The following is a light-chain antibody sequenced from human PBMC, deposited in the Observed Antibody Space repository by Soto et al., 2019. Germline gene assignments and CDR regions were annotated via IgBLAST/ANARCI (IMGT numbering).Light chain of an antibody. CDR3: AARDDSLNGHV. V-gene: IGLV1-47*01. CDR2: RNN. Sequence: QSVLTQPPSASGTPGQSVTISCSEGTSNIGSNYVFWYQHLPGTAPKLLICRNNQRPSGVPDRFSGSKSGTSASLTISGLRSADEADYYCAARDDSLNGHVFGTGTKLTVL. CDR1: TSNIGSNY. J-gene: IGLJ1*01.